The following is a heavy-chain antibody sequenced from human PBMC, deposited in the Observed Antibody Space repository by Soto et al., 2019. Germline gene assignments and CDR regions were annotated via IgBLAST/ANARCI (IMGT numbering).Heavy chain of an antibody. CDR2: IDPSDSYT. CDR3: ARDSIPAAGTNWADNRFDP. Sequence: PGESLKISCKGSGYSFTSYWISWVRQMPGKGLEWMGRIDPSDSYTNYSPSFQGHVTISRDNAKSSVYLQMNSLRAEDTAVYSCARDSIPAAGTNWADNRFDPWGQGTLVTVSS. D-gene: IGHD6-13*01. J-gene: IGHJ5*02. CDR1: GYSFTSYW. V-gene: IGHV5-10-1*01.